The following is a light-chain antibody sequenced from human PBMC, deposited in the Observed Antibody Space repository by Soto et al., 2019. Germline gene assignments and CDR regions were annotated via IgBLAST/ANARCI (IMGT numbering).Light chain of an antibody. CDR2: KAS. Sequence: DIQMTQSPSTLSASVGDRVTITCRASQSISSWLAWYQQKPGKAPKLLIYKASSLESGVPSRFRGSGSGTDFTLTISSLQPDDFATYYCQQYNSYLWTFGQGTKVDIK. CDR1: QSISSW. V-gene: IGKV1-5*03. J-gene: IGKJ1*01. CDR3: QQYNSYLWT.